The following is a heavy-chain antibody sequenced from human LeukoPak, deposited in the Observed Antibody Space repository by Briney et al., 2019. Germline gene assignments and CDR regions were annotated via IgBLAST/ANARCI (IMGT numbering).Heavy chain of an antibody. CDR2: ISSSSSYI. CDR3: AKTSSSWNYLDY. Sequence: PGGSLRLSCAASGFTFSSYSMNWVRQAPGKGLEWVSSISSSSSYIYYADSVKGRFTISRDNAKNSLYLQMNSLRAEDTAVYYCAKTSSSWNYLDYWGQGTLVTVSS. CDR1: GFTFSSYS. V-gene: IGHV3-21*01. J-gene: IGHJ4*02. D-gene: IGHD6-13*01.